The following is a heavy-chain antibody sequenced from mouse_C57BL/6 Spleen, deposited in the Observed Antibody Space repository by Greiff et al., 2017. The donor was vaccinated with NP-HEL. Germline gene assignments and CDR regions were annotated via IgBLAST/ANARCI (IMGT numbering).Heavy chain of an antibody. V-gene: IGHV7-3*01. CDR2: IRNKANGYTT. Sequence: ELQRVESGGGLVQPGGSLSLSCAASGFTFTDYYMSWVRQPPGKALEWLGFIRNKANGYTTEYSASVKGRFTISRDNSQSILYLQMNALRAEDSATYYCARYYPDYWGQGTTLTVSS. J-gene: IGHJ2*01. CDR1: GFTFTDYY. CDR3: ARYYPDY.